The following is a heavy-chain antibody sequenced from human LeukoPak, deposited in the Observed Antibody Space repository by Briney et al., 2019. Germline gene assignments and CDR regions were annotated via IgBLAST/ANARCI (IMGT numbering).Heavy chain of an antibody. V-gene: IGHV3-23*01. Sequence: GSLRLSCATSEFTFSTYVVSWVRQAPGKGLEWVSGLSSSGSTYYADSVKGRFTISRDNSKSTLYLQMSSLRIEDTAVYHCATSRRTFWYFDLWGRGTLVTVSS. CDR3: ATSRRTFWYFDL. CDR2: LSSSGST. CDR1: EFTFSTYV. J-gene: IGHJ2*01.